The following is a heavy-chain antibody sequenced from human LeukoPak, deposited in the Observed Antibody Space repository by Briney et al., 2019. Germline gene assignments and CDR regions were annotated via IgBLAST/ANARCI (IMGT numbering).Heavy chain of an antibody. CDR3: ATTHYIPRNNWFVP. J-gene: IGHJ5*02. V-gene: IGHV4-31*03. CDR2: IYYSGST. CDR1: GGSINRGGYY. D-gene: IGHD3-10*02. Sequence: SETQSLTCTVSGGSINRGGYYWSWIRQHPGKGLEWIGYIYYSGSTYYNPSLKSRVTLPVDTSNNQFSLKLSSVTAADTAVYYCATTHYIPRNNWFVPWGQGTQVTVSS.